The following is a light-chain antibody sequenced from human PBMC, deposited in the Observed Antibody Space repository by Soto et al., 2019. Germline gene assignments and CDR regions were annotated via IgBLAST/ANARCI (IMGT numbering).Light chain of an antibody. J-gene: IGKJ2*01. Sequence: EIVLTQSPGTLSLSPGERATLSCRASQSLSSNYLAWYQQRPGQAPRLLIYGASTRATGIPDRFSGSGSGTDFTLTISRLEPEDFAVYYCQQYGNFPYTFGQGTKLEIK. V-gene: IGKV3-20*01. CDR2: GAS. CDR3: QQYGNFPYT. CDR1: QSLSSNY.